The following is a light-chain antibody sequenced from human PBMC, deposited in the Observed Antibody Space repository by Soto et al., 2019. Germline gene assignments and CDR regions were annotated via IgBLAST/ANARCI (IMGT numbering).Light chain of an antibody. J-gene: IGLJ1*01. CDR1: SSDVGTYNY. CDR2: EVG. CDR3: SSFTNSRAYV. V-gene: IGLV2-14*01. Sequence: QAVVTQPASVSGSPGQSITISCTGTSSDVGTYNYVSWYQQHPGKAPKLMIYEVGNRPSGVSNRFSGSKSGNTASLTISGLQAEDEADYYCSSFTNSRAYVFGTGTKLTVL.